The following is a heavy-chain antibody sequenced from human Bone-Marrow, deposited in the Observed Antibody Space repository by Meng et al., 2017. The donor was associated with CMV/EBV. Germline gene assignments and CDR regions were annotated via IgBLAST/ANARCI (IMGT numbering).Heavy chain of an antibody. CDR3: AKCIAARPSYPDY. J-gene: IGHJ4*02. CDR2: ISGSGGST. Sequence: GYGFTFSGYAMSWSRQAPGKGREWVSAISGSGGSTYYADSVKGRFTISRDNSKNTLYLQMNSLRAEDTAVYYCAKCIAARPSYPDYWGQGTLVTVSS. D-gene: IGHD6-6*01. V-gene: IGHV3-23*01. CDR1: GFTFSGYA.